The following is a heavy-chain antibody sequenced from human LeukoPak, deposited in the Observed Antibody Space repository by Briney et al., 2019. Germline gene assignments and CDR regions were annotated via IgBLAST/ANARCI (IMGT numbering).Heavy chain of an antibody. CDR1: GYSFTNYW. Sequence: GESLKISCKGSGYSFTNYWIVWVRQMPGKGLEWMGIIYPGDSDTRYSPSFQGQVTISVDKSISTAYLQWSSLKASDTAMYYCARLMVQGVIITRPHNGFDYWGQGTLVTVSS. J-gene: IGHJ4*02. CDR3: ARLMVQGVIITRPHNGFDY. D-gene: IGHD3-10*01. V-gene: IGHV5-51*01. CDR2: IYPGDSDT.